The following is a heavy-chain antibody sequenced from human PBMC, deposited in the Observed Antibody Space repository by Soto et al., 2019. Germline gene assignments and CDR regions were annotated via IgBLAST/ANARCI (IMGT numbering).Heavy chain of an antibody. D-gene: IGHD6-13*01. CDR1: GFTFTSSA. CDR3: AADSPPIAAAGTGYYYYCYGMDV. CDR2: IVVGSGNT. J-gene: IGHJ6*02. Sequence: SVKVSCKASGFTFTSSAVQWVRQARGQRLEWIGWIVVGSGNTNYAQKFQERVTITRDMSTSTDYMELSSLRSEDTAVYYCAADSPPIAAAGTGYYYYCYGMDVWGQGTTVNLSS. V-gene: IGHV1-58*01.